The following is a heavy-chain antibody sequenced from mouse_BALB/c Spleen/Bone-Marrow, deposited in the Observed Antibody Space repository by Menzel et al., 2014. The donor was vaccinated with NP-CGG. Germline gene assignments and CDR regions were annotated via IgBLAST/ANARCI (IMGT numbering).Heavy chain of an antibody. Sequence: QVQLKDSGPGLVAPSQSLSITCTVSGFSLTSYGVHWVRQPPGKGLEWLGVIWAGGSTNYNSALMSRLSISKDNSKSQVFLKMNSLQTDDTAMYYCARDGATATLAYWGQGTLVTVSA. V-gene: IGHV2-9*02. J-gene: IGHJ3*01. D-gene: IGHD1-2*01. CDR2: IWAGGST. CDR3: ARDGATATLAY. CDR1: GFSLTSYG.